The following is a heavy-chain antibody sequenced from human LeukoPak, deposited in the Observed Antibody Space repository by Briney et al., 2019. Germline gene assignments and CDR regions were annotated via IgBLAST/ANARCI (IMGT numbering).Heavy chain of an antibody. Sequence: ASVKVSCKASGYTFTGYYMHWVRQAPGQGLEWMGWIDPNSGGTNYAQKFQGWVTMTRDTSISTAYMELSRLRSDDTAVYYCALVEMATMALFYWGQGTLVTVSS. V-gene: IGHV1-2*04. CDR3: ALVEMATMALFY. D-gene: IGHD5-24*01. J-gene: IGHJ4*02. CDR1: GYTFTGYY. CDR2: IDPNSGGT.